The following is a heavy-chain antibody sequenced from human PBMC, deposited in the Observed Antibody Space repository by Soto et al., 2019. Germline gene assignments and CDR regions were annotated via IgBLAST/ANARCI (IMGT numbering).Heavy chain of an antibody. D-gene: IGHD3-9*01. CDR2: IDWDDDK. CDR3: ARGDILTGRDAFDI. V-gene: IGHV2-70*11. Sequence: FSRSGPTLVKPTQTLTLTCTFSGFSLSTSGMCVSWIRQPPGKALEWLARIDWDDDKYYSTSLKTRLTISKDTSKNQVVLTMTNMDPVDTATYYCARGDILTGRDAFDIWGQGTMVTVSS. CDR1: GFSLSTSGMC. J-gene: IGHJ3*02.